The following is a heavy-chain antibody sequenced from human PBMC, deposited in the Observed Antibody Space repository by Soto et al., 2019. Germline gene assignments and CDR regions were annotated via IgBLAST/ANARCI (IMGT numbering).Heavy chain of an antibody. CDR1: GYTFMTYA. J-gene: IGHJ4*02. V-gene: IGHV1-3*01. CDR3: ARVRMLWYGELSH. Sequence: QVQLVQSGAEVKKPGASVKISCKTSGYTFMTYALHWVRQAPGQRPEWMGWINPGNGNTEYSQKLQGRVTITRDTSXXXXXXXXXNMTSEXTXVYYCARVRMLWYGELSHWGQGTQVIVSA. CDR2: INPGNGNT. D-gene: IGHD3-10*01.